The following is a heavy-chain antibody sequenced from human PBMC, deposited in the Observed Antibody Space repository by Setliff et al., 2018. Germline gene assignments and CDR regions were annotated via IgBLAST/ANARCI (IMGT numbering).Heavy chain of an antibody. V-gene: IGHV4-39*07. CDR1: GASISSSSYY. J-gene: IGHJ4*02. CDR2: IFYGGST. CDR3: ARFCGGGSCPDY. Sequence: SETLSLTCTVSGASISSSSYYWAWIRQPPGRGLELIGSIFYGGSTYYNPSLQSRVTIAMETSNNQVSLTLTSVTAVDSAMYYCARFCGGGSCPDYWGQGTLVTVSS. D-gene: IGHD2-15*01.